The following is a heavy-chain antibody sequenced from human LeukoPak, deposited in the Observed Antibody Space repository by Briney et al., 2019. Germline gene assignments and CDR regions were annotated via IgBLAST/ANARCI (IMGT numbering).Heavy chain of an antibody. D-gene: IGHD1-1*01. V-gene: IGHV5-51*01. CDR2: IYPGDSDT. J-gene: IGHJ4*02. CDR3: ARQLERHFDY. Sequence: GASLEISWEGSGSIFTSYWIGWGRQVPGKGLEWRGIIYPGDSDTRYSPSFQGQVTISADKSISTAYLQWSSLKASDTAMYYCARQLERHFDYWGQGTLVTVSS. CDR1: GSIFTSYW.